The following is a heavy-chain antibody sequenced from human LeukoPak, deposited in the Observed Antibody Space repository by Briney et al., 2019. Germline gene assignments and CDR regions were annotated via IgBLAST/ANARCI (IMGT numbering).Heavy chain of an antibody. CDR1: GFTFSSYG. D-gene: IGHD2-15*01. J-gene: IGHJ4*02. V-gene: IGHV3-30*03. CDR2: ISYDGSNK. Sequence: QPGRSLRLSCAASGFTFSSYGMHWVRQAPGKGLEWVAVISYDGSNKYYADSVKGRFTISRDNSKNTLYLQMNSLRAEDTAVYYCARVGGYYFAPDYWGQGTLVTVSS. CDR3: ARVGGYYFAPDY.